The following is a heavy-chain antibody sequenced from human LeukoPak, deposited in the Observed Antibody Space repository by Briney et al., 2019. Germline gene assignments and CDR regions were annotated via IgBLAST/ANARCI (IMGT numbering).Heavy chain of an antibody. D-gene: IGHD1-26*01. CDR2: ISGSGGGT. Sequence: GGSLGLSCAASGFTFSSYAMSWVRQAPGKGLEWVSAISGSGGGTYYADSVKGRFTISRDNSKNTLYLQMNSLRAEDTAVYYCAKDSAQWELLPYEENDYWGQGTLVTVSS. CDR1: GFTFSSYA. V-gene: IGHV3-23*01. J-gene: IGHJ4*02. CDR3: AKDSAQWELLPYEENDY.